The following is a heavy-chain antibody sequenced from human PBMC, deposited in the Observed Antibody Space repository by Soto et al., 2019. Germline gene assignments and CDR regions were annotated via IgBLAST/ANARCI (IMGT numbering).Heavy chain of an antibody. CDR1: GFTFSNAW. V-gene: IGHV3-15*07. Sequence: GGSLRLSCAASGFTFSNAWMNWVRQAPGKGLEWVGRIKSKTDGGTTDYAAPVKGRFTISRDVSKNTLYLQMNSLKTEDTAVYYCTTVVATITRGLVDYWGQGTLVTVSS. J-gene: IGHJ4*02. CDR3: TTVVATITRGLVDY. D-gene: IGHD5-12*01. CDR2: IKSKTDGGTT.